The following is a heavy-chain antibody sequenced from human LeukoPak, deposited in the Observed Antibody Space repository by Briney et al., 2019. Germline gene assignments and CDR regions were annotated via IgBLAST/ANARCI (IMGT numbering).Heavy chain of an antibody. CDR3: AKDGPGGDYYYYGMDV. CDR2: ISGSGGST. D-gene: IGHD3-10*01. CDR1: GLTFSSYA. V-gene: IGHV3-23*01. Sequence: PGGSLRLSCAASGLTFSSYAMSWVRQAPGKGLEWVSAISGSGGSTYYAHSVKGRFTSSRDNSKNTLYLQMNSLRAEDTAVYYCAKDGPGGDYYYYGMDVWGKGTTVTVSS. J-gene: IGHJ6*04.